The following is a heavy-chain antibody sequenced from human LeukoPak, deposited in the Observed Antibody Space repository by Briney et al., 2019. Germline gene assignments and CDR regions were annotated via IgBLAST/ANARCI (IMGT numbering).Heavy chain of an antibody. Sequence: ASVKVSCKASGYTFTSYGISWVRQAPGQGLEWMGWVSAYNGNTNYAQKLQGRVTMTTDTSTSTAYMELRRLRSDDTAVYYCARDEVYCSGGSCYLGLYYFDYWGQGTLVTVSS. D-gene: IGHD2-15*01. CDR2: VSAYNGNT. CDR1: GYTFTSYG. J-gene: IGHJ4*02. V-gene: IGHV1-18*01. CDR3: ARDEVYCSGGSCYLGLYYFDY.